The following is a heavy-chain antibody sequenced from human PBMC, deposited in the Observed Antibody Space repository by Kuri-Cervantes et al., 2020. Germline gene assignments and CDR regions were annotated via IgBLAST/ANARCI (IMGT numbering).Heavy chain of an antibody. CDR3: ARSYCSDDHCAYGKFYYYMDV. D-gene: IGHD2-21*01. Sequence: GESLKISCEVSGFTFSDFYMSWIRQAPGKGLEWVSYISGTGIDTYYTDSVKGRFTISRDNAKNSLYLQMNSLRAEDTAVYYCARSYCSDDHCAYGKFYYYMDVWGKGTTVTVSS. CDR1: GFTFSDFY. CDR2: ISGTGIDT. J-gene: IGHJ6*03. V-gene: IGHV3-11*04.